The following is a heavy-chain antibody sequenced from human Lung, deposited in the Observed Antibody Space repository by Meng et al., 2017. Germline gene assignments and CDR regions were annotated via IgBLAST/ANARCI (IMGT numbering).Heavy chain of an antibody. Sequence: QVGPGMLRTSETLSLPCVVSGGFFSDYYWSGNRQPPGKGLEWIGEINHSGSTNYNPSLESRATISVDTSQNNLSLKLSSVTAADSAVYYCARGPTTMAHDFDYWGQGTLVTVSS. CDR1: GGFFSDYY. V-gene: IGHV4-34*01. CDR2: INHSGST. CDR3: ARGPTTMAHDFDY. D-gene: IGHD4-11*01. J-gene: IGHJ4*02.